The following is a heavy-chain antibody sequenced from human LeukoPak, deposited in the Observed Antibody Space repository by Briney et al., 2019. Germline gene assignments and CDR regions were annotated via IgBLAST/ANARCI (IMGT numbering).Heavy chain of an antibody. CDR1: GGSISSYY. CDR3: ARLWRVGASMGDAFDI. Sequence: MASETLSLTCTVSGGSISSYYWSWIRQPPGKGLEWIGYIYCSGSTNYNPSLKSRVTISVDTSKNQFSLKLSSVTAADTAVYYCARLWRVGASMGDAFDIWGQGTMVTVSS. CDR2: IYCSGST. D-gene: IGHD1-26*01. J-gene: IGHJ3*02. V-gene: IGHV4-59*01.